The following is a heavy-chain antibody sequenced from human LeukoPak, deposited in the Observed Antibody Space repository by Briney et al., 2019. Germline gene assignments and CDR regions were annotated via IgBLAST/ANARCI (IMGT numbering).Heavy chain of an antibody. J-gene: IGHJ5*02. CDR2: IYWDDDK. CDR3: THRQVGELSTWFDP. D-gene: IGHD3-10*01. Sequence: SGPTLVNPTQTLTLTCTFSGVSLNTSGVGVGWIRQPPGKALRWLALIYWDDDKRYSPSLKSRLTITTDTSKHQVVLTMTNMDPVHTATYYCTHRQVGELSTWFDPWGQGTLVTVSS. V-gene: IGHV2-5*02. CDR1: GVSLNTSGVG.